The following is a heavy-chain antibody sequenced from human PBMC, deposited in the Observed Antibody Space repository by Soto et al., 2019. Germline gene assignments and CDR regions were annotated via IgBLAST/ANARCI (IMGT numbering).Heavy chain of an antibody. CDR1: GDTFRSYA. CDR3: TRDPATYSSGYDY. V-gene: IGHV1-3*01. D-gene: IGHD6-19*01. CDR2: INAGNGDT. Sequence: ASVEVCCKASGDTFRSYAMKWVRQDPGQRLEWMGWINAGNGDTRYSQKLQGRITITRDTSATTAYVELNSLTSEDTALYYCTRDPATYSSGYDYWGQGTPVTVSS. J-gene: IGHJ4*02.